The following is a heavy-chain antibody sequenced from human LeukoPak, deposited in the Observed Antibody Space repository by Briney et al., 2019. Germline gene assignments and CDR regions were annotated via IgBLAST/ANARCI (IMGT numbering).Heavy chain of an antibody. J-gene: IGHJ5*02. CDR2: IRHDESNK. CDR3: AKFSYGDYVA. V-gene: IGHV3-30*02. Sequence: GGSLRLSCATSGFVFSKNGMHWVRQAPGKGLEWVAFIRHDESNKYYADSVKGRFTISRDNSKNTLSLQMNSLRPDDTAVYYCAKFSYGDYVAWGQGTLVTVSS. D-gene: IGHD4-17*01. CDR1: GFVFSKNG.